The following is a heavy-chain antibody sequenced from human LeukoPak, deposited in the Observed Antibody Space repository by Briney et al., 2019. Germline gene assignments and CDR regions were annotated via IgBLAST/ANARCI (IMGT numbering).Heavy chain of an antibody. CDR3: ARLYYYDSSGYYYLDY. CDR1: GYTFAAYF. Sequence: ASVKVSCKASGYTFAAYFIHWVRQAPGQGLEWMGRINPNGGDTNYAQKFQGRVTMTGDTSISTAYMELSSLRSDDTAMYYCARLYYYDSSGYYYLDYWGQGTLVTVSS. CDR2: INPNGGDT. D-gene: IGHD3-22*01. V-gene: IGHV1-2*06. J-gene: IGHJ4*02.